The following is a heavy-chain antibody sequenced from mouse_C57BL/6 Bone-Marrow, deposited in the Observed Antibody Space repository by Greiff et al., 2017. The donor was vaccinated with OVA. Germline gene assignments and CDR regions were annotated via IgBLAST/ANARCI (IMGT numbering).Heavy chain of an antibody. V-gene: IGHV1-75*01. Sequence: VKLVESGPELVKPGASVKISCKASGYTFTDYYINWVKQRPGQGLEWIGWIFPGSGSTYYNEKFKGKGTLTVDKSSSTAYMLLSSLTSKDSAVYFCARWRNDGYFDYWGQGTTLTVSS. J-gene: IGHJ2*01. CDR3: ARWRNDGYFDY. CDR2: IFPGSGST. CDR1: GYTFTDYY. D-gene: IGHD2-3*01.